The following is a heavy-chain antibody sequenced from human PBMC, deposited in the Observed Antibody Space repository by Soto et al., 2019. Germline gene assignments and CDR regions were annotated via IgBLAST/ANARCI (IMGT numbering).Heavy chain of an antibody. J-gene: IGHJ3*02. CDR2: ISSSSSYI. D-gene: IGHD5-18*01. Sequence: EVQLVESGGGLVKPGGSLRLSCAASGFTFSSYSMNWVRQAAGKGLAWVSYISSSSSYIYYADSVKGRFTISKDNANNSLYVHMDGLRGANTAVYYCGRGGSGCRCVNDAFDIWGQGTMVTVSS. CDR1: GFTFSSYS. CDR3: GRGGSGCRCVNDAFDI. V-gene: IGHV3-21*01.